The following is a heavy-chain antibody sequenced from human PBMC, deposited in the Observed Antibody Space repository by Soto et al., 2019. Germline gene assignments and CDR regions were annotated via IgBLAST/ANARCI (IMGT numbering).Heavy chain of an antibody. D-gene: IGHD2-8*01. V-gene: IGHV3-23*01. CDR3: AKDALNCTNGICYTGYYYHYMDV. CDR2: ITGSGTST. J-gene: IGHJ6*03. CDR1: GFIFSNYA. Sequence: EVQLLESGGGLVQPGGSLRLSCAASGFIFSNYAMSWVRQAPGKGLEWVSVITGSGTSTNYADSVKGRFTVSRDNSKKMLYLQMNSLRAEDTAVYYCAKDALNCTNGICYTGYYYHYMDVWGKGTTVTVSS.